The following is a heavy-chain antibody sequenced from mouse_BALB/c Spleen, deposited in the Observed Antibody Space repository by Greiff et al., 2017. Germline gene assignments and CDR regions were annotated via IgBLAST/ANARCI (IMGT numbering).Heavy chain of an antibody. CDR1: GFAFSSYD. V-gene: IGHV5-12-1*01. D-gene: IGHD1-2*01. CDR2: ISSGGGST. J-gene: IGHJ1*01. Sequence: DVQLVESGGGLVKPGGSLKLSCAASGFAFSSYDMSWVRQTPEKRLEWVAYISSGGGSTYYPDTVKGRFTISRDNAKNTLYLQMSSLKSEDTAMYYCARHRPGYATATYWYFDVWGAGTTVTVSS. CDR3: ARHRPGYATATYWYFDV.